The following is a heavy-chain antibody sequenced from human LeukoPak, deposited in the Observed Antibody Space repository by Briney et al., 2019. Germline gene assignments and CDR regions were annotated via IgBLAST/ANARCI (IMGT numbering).Heavy chain of an antibody. CDR3: ARGRITMVRGVIIRAWFDP. CDR1: GGSFSSYY. J-gene: IGHJ5*02. V-gene: IGHV4-34*01. Sequence: SETLSLTCAVYGGSFSSYYWSWIRQPPGKGLEWIGEINHSGSTNYNPSLKSRVTISVDTSKNQFSLKLSSVTAADTAVYYCARGRITMVRGVIIRAWFDPWGRGTLVTVSS. D-gene: IGHD3-10*01. CDR2: INHSGST.